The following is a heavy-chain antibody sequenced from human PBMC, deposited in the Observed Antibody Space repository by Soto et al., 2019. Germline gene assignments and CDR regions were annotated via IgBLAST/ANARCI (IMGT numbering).Heavy chain of an antibody. V-gene: IGHV3-30-3*01. CDR2: ISYDGSNK. D-gene: IGHD2-8*01. Sequence: PGGSLRLSCAASGFTFSSYAMHWVRQAPGKGLEWVAVISYDGSNKYYADSVKGRFTISRDNSKNTLYLQMNSLRAEDTAVYYCARDGSNIEYCTNGVCYDYYYGMDVWGQGTTVTVSS. CDR1: GFTFSSYA. J-gene: IGHJ6*02. CDR3: ARDGSNIEYCTNGVCYDYYYGMDV.